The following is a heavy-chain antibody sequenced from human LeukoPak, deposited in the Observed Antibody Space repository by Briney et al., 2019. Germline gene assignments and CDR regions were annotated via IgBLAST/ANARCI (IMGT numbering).Heavy chain of an antibody. J-gene: IGHJ4*02. CDR3: ATSRVFDY. V-gene: IGHV3-11*04. CDR2: ISSDGGNI. CDR1: GFSFSDYF. Sequence: PGGSLRLSCVTSGFSFSDYFMNWIRQAPGKGLEWLSFISSDGGNIYYTDSVKGRFTISRGNAKKTLYLDMNSLRVDDTAIYYCATSRVFDYWGQGILVTVSS.